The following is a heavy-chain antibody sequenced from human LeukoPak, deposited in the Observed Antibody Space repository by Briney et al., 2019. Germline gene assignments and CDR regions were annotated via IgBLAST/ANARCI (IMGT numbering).Heavy chain of an antibody. J-gene: IGHJ4*02. CDR2: IIPIFGTA. CDR3: ARGRDGYNLGL. Sequence: SVKVSCKASGYTFTNYAMHWVRQAPGQGLEWMGGIIPIFGTANYAQKFQGRVTITADESTSTAYMELSSLRSEDTAVYYCARGRDGYNLGLWGQGTLVTVSS. D-gene: IGHD5-24*01. V-gene: IGHV1-69*13. CDR1: GYTFTNYA.